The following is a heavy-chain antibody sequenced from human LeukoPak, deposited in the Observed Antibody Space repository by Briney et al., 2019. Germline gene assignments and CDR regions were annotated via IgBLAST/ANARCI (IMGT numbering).Heavy chain of an antibody. J-gene: IGHJ4*02. D-gene: IGHD4-23*01. CDR2: IASDGSST. CDR1: GFTFSSYW. Sequence: GSLRLSCAASGFTFSSYWMNCVRQAPGKGRGWVSRIASDGSSTTYADSVKGRFSISRDNAKNTLYLQMNSLRVEDTAVYYCARGRPHGNDYWGQGTLVTVSS. V-gene: IGHV3-74*01. CDR3: ARGRPHGNDY.